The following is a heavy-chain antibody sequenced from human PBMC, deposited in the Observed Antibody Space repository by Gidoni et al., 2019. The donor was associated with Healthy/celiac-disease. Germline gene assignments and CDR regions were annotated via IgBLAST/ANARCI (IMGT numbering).Heavy chain of an antibody. V-gene: IGHV3-33*01. J-gene: IGHJ6*02. Sequence: QVQLVESGGGVVQPGRSLRLSCAASGFTFSSYGMHWVRQAPGKGLEWVAVIWYDGSNKYYADSVKGRFTISRDNSKNTLYLQMNSLRAEDTAVYYCARGRTLSAAGTHYYYYYGMDVWGQGTTVTVSS. CDR3: ARGRTLSAAGTHYYYYYGMDV. CDR1: GFTFSSYG. CDR2: IWYDGSNK. D-gene: IGHD6-13*01.